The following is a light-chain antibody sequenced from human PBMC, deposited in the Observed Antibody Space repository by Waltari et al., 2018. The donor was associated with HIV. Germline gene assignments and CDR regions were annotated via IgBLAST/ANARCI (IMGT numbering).Light chain of an antibody. J-gene: IGLJ3*02. CDR2: NTN. Sequence: QSALTQPASVSGSPGQSITISCIGSGSDIAVYNYISWYQHPPDGAPRLVVFNTNSRPSGSPFRFAGSKSGNTASLTISGLRAEDEGIYYCSSYASGGSLLFGGGTKVTVL. CDR1: GSDIAVYNY. CDR3: SSYASGGSLL. V-gene: IGLV2-14*01.